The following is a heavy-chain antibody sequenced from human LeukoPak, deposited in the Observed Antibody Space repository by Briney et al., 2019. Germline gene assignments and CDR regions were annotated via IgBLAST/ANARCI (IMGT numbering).Heavy chain of an antibody. V-gene: IGHV4-39*07. CDR2: IYYSGST. Sequence: SETLSLTCAVSGGSISSSSYYWGWIRQPPGKGLEWIGSIYYSGSTYYNPSLKSRVTISVDTSKNQFSLKLSSVTAADTAVYYCARGRYYFDYWGQGTLVTVSS. CDR1: GGSISSSSYY. J-gene: IGHJ4*02. CDR3: ARGRYYFDY.